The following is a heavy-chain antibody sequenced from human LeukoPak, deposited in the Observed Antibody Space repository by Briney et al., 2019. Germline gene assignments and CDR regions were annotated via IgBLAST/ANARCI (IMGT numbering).Heavy chain of an antibody. V-gene: IGHV4-4*07. D-gene: IGHD3-22*01. CDR1: GGSISSYY. CDR3: ARGKYYYDSNSSYRYFDP. CDR2: IYTTGNA. Sequence: SETLSLTCTVSGGSISSYYWSWIRQPAGKGLEWIGRIYTTGNANYNPSLKSRVTMSIDTSKKQFSLKLSSVTAADTAVYYCARGKYYYDSNSSYRYFDPWGQGTLVTVSS. J-gene: IGHJ5*02.